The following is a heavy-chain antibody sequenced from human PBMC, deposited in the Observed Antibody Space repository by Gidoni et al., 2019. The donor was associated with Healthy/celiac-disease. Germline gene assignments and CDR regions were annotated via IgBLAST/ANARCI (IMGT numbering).Heavy chain of an antibody. J-gene: IGHJ4*02. CDR2: IYSGGST. V-gene: IGHV3-53*02. CDR1: GFTVSSNY. CDR3: ARASSIAARRGASGGLGFDY. Sequence: EVQLVETGGGLIQPGGSLRLPCAASGFTVSSNYMSWVRQAPGKGLEWVSVIYSGGSTYYADSVKGRFTISRDNSKNTLYLQMNSLRAEDTAVYYCARASSIAARRGASGGLGFDYWGQGTLVTVSS. D-gene: IGHD6-6*01.